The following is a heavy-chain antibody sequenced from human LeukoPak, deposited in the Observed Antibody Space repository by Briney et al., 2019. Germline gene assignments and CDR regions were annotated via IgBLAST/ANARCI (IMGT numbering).Heavy chain of an antibody. CDR1: GGTFSSYA. CDR2: INPILGIA. J-gene: IGHJ5*02. V-gene: IGHV1-69*04. D-gene: IGHD3-10*01. Sequence: SVKVSCKASGGTFSSYAISWVRQAPGQGLEWMGRINPILGIANYAQKFQGRVTITADKSTSTAYMELSSLRSEDTAVYYCARAPPGAMVRGVSKRDWFDPWGQGTLVTVSS. CDR3: ARAPPGAMVRGVSKRDWFDP.